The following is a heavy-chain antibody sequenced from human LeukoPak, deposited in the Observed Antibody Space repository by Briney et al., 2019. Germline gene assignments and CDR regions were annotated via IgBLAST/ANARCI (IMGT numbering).Heavy chain of an antibody. D-gene: IGHD3-10*01. CDR3: ARDAKVTMVRGVGVDY. Sequence: ASVKVSCKASGYTFTSYYMHWVRQAPGQGLEWMGIINPSGGSTSYAQKFQGRVTMTRDTSTSTVYMELSSLRSEDTAVYYCARDAKVTMVRGVGVDYWVQGTLVTVSS. J-gene: IGHJ4*02. V-gene: IGHV1-46*01. CDR1: GYTFTSYY. CDR2: INPSGGST.